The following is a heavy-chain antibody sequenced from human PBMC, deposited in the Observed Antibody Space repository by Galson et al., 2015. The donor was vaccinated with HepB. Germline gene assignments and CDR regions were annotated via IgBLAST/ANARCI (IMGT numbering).Heavy chain of an antibody. V-gene: IGHV3-23*01. CDR1: GFTFSNYA. D-gene: IGHD3-22*01. CDR3: AKANAGITMIVVVVTTWDY. Sequence: SLRLSCAASGFTFSNYAMSWVRQAPGKGLEWVSGISGSDGSTFYADSVKGRFTISRDNSKNTLYLQMNSLRAEDTAIYYCAKANAGITMIVVVVTTWDYWGQGTLVTVSS. CDR2: ISGSDGST. J-gene: IGHJ4*02.